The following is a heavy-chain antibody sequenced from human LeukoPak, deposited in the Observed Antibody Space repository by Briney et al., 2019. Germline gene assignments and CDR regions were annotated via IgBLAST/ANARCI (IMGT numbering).Heavy chain of an antibody. CDR3: AELGITMIGGV. V-gene: IGHV3-21*01. CDR2: ISSGSSNI. D-gene: IGHD3-10*02. CDR1: GFIFSAYS. Sequence: PGGSLRLSCTASGFIFSAYSMIWVRQAPGKGLEWVSSISSGSSNIYYADSVKGRFTTSRDNAQNSLYLQMNSLRAEDTAVYYCAELGITMIGGVWGKGTTVTISS. J-gene: IGHJ6*04.